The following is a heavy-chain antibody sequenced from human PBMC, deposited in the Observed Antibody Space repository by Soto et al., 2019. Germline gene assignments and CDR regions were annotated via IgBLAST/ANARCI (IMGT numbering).Heavy chain of an antibody. J-gene: IGHJ5*02. CDR1: GGSISSSSYY. D-gene: IGHD2-2*01. Sequence: SETLSLTCTVSGGSISSSSYYWGWIRQPPGKGLEWIGSIYYSGGTYYNPSLKSRVTISVDTSKNQFSLKLSSVTAADTAVYYCARPEEYCSSTSCKINWFDPWGQGTLVTVSS. V-gene: IGHV4-39*01. CDR3: ARPEEYCSSTSCKINWFDP. CDR2: IYYSGGT.